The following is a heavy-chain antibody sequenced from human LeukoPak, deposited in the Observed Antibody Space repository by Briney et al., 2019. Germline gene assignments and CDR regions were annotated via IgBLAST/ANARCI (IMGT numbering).Heavy chain of an antibody. CDR3: ARVGIITSNWFDP. CDR1: GFTFSSNS. Sequence: PGGSLRLSCAASGFTFSSNSMNWVRQAPGKGLEWLSYISSSGYIIYYADSVKGRFTISRDNAKNTLYLQMNSLRAEDTAVYYCARVGIITSNWFDPWGQGTLVIVSS. D-gene: IGHD3-16*01. V-gene: IGHV3-48*04. CDR2: ISSSGYII. J-gene: IGHJ5*02.